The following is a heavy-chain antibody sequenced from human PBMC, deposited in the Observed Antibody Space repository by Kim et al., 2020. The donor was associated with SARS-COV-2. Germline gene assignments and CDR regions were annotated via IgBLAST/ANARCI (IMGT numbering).Heavy chain of an antibody. J-gene: IGHJ4*02. V-gene: IGHV4-39*01. Sequence: PSRRSRVPISVDTSKNQFSMKLSSVAAADTAVYYCARKGGGYYSPGWIDYWGQGTLVTVSS. D-gene: IGHD3-3*01. CDR3: ARKGGGYYSPGWIDY.